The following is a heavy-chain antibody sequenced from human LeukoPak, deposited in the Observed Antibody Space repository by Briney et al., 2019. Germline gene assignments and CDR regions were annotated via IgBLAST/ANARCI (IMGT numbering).Heavy chain of an antibody. CDR1: GFTFSSYW. Sequence: GGSLRLSCAASGFTFSSYWMSWVRQAPGKGLEWVANIKQDGSEKYYADSVKGRFTISRDNSKNTLYLQMNSLRAEDTAVYYCARVSSGWNFDYWGQGTLVTVSS. J-gene: IGHJ4*02. V-gene: IGHV3-7*01. CDR2: IKQDGSEK. CDR3: ARVSSGWNFDY. D-gene: IGHD6-19*01.